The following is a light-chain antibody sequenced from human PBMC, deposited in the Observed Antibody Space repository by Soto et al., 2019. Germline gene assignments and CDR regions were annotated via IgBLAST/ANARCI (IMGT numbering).Light chain of an antibody. CDR3: QQRDSWPRT. CDR2: DTS. CDR1: QRISRS. V-gene: IGKV3-11*01. Sequence: EIVLTQSPATLSLSPGERATLSCRASQRISRSLAWYQHKPGQAPRLLIFDTSNRATGIPARFSGSGSGTDFTLTISSLEPADFAIYYCQQRDSWPRTFGQGTKVEI. J-gene: IGKJ1*01.